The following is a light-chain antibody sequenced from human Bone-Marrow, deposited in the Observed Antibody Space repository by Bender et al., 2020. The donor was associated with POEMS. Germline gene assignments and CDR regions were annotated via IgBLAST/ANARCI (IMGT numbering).Light chain of an antibody. J-gene: IGLJ3*02. CDR2: SSH. CDR3: AVWDDSLNGWV. CDR1: SSNIGRKY. V-gene: IGLV1-44*01. Sequence: QSVLTQARSASGTPGQRVTISCSGSSSNIGRKYVYWYQQFPGTTPKLLIYSSHRRPSEVPDRFSGSRSGTSASLAISGLQSEDEADYYCAVWDDSLNGWVFGGGTKLTVL.